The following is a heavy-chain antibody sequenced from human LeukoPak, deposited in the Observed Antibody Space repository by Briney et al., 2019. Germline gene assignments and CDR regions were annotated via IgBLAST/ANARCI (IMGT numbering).Heavy chain of an antibody. CDR3: ARDLWFGEEHPYYYYGMDV. D-gene: IGHD3-10*01. J-gene: IGHJ6*02. Sequence: PGGSLRLSCAASGFTFSSYEMIWVRQAPGKGLEWVSYISSSGSTIYYADSVKGRFTISRDNAKNSLYLQMNSLRAEDTAVYYCARDLWFGEEHPYYYYGMDVWGQGTTVTVSS. CDR1: GFTFSSYE. CDR2: ISSSGSTI. V-gene: IGHV3-48*03.